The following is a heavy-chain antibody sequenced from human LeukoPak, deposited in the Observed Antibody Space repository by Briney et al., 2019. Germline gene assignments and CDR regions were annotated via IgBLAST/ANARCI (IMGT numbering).Heavy chain of an antibody. Sequence: ASVKVSCKASGFTFTSSAMQWVRQARGQRLEWIGWIVVGSGNTNYAQKFQERVTITRDMSTSTAYMELSSLRSEDTAVYYCAATSTYGGLTYYYYGMDVWGQGTTVTASS. CDR2: IVVGSGNT. D-gene: IGHD4-23*01. CDR1: GFTFTSSA. CDR3: AATSTYGGLTYYYYGMDV. J-gene: IGHJ6*02. V-gene: IGHV1-58*02.